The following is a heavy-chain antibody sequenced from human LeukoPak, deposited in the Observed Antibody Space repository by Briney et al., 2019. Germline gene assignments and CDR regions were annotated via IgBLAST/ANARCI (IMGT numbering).Heavy chain of an antibody. V-gene: IGHV1-69*13. CDR2: IIPIFGTA. CDR1: GGTFSSYA. CDR3: AADPGYSYGSGTDY. D-gene: IGHD5-18*01. J-gene: IGHJ4*02. Sequence: ASVKVSCKASGGTFSSYAISWVRQAPGQGLEWMGGIIPIFGTANYAQKFQGRVTITADESTSIAYMELSSLRSEDTAVYYCAADPGYSYGSGTDYWGQGTLVTVSS.